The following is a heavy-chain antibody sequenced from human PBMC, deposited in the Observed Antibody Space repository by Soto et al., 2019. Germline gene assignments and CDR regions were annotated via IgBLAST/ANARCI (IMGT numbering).Heavy chain of an antibody. Sequence: QVQLVESGGGVVQPGRSLRLSCAASGFTFSSYAMHWVRQAPGKGLEWVAVISYDGSNKYYADSVKGRFTISRDNSKNTMYLQMNSLRAEDTAVYYCARGELGYCSSTSCHGQYYYYGMDVWGQGTTVTVSS. D-gene: IGHD2-2*01. CDR3: ARGELGYCSSTSCHGQYYYYGMDV. CDR1: GFTFSSYA. V-gene: IGHV3-30-3*01. CDR2: ISYDGSNK. J-gene: IGHJ6*02.